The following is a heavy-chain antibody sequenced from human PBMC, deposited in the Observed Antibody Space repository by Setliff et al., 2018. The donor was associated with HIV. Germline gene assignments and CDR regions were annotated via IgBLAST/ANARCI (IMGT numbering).Heavy chain of an antibody. CDR1: GGSISSSSYY. V-gene: IGHV4-39*01. D-gene: IGHD2-21*01. Sequence: SETLSLTCTVSGGSISSSSYYWGWIRQPPGKGLEWLGTIYYSGTTYYNPPLKSRVTISVDTSKNQFSLKLSSVTAADAAVYYCARLYSTVTPDIWGKGTTVTVSS. J-gene: IGHJ6*04. CDR2: IYYSGTT. CDR3: ARLYSTVTPDI.